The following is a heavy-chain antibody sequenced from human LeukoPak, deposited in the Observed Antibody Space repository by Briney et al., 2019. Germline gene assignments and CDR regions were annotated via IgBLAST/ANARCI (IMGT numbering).Heavy chain of an antibody. J-gene: IGHJ4*02. D-gene: IGHD3-3*01. CDR3: ARDLEIGSSSYYFDY. Sequence: GGSLRLSCAASGFTFSTYGMHWVRQAPGEGLEWVADIWYEGSNKYYADSVRGRFTISRDNFKNTLYLQMNSLRAEDTAVYYCARDLEIGSSSYYFDYWGQGTLVTVSS. V-gene: IGHV3-33*01. CDR2: IWYEGSNK. CDR1: GFTFSTYG.